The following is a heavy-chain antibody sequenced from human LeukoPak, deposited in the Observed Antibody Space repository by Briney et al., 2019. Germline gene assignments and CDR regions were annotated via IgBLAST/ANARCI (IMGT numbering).Heavy chain of an antibody. CDR3: AKEALPYYYDSSGYRLVGYYFDS. CDR1: GFTFDDYA. Sequence: GGSLRLSCAASGFTFDDYAMHWVRQAPGKGLEWVSGISWNSGSIGYADSVKGRFTISRDNAKNSLYLQMNSLTAEDTALYYCAKEALPYYYDSSGYRLVGYYFDSWGQGTLVTVSS. V-gene: IGHV3-9*01. J-gene: IGHJ4*02. D-gene: IGHD3-22*01. CDR2: ISWNSGSI.